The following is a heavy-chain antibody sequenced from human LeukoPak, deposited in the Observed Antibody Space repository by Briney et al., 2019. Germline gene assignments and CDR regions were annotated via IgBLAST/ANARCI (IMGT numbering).Heavy chain of an antibody. D-gene: IGHD1-14*01. CDR2: MNPNSGNT. CDR3: AAGPYYYYGMDV. CDR1: GYTFTSYD. J-gene: IGHJ6*02. Sequence: ASVKVSCKASGYTFTSYDINWARQATGQGLEWMGWMNPNSGNTGYAQKFQGRVTMTRNTSISTAYMELSSLRSEDTAVYYCAAGPYYYYGMDVWGQGTTVTVSS. V-gene: IGHV1-8*01.